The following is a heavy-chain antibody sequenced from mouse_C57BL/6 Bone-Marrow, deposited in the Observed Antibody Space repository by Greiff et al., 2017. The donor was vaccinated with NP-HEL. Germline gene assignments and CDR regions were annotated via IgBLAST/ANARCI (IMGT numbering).Heavy chain of an antibody. Sequence: EVQRVESGGGLVKPGGSLKLSCAASGFTFSSYAMSWVRQTPEKRLEWVATISDGGSYTYYPDNVKGRLTISRDNAKNNLYLQMSHLKSEDTAMYYCARLLRPWYFDVWGTGTTVTVSS. V-gene: IGHV5-4*01. CDR3: ARLLRPWYFDV. D-gene: IGHD1-2*01. CDR2: ISDGGSYT. CDR1: GFTFSSYA. J-gene: IGHJ1*03.